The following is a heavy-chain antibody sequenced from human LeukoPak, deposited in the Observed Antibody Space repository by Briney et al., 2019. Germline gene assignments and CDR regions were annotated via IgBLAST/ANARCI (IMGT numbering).Heavy chain of an antibody. CDR2: IYHSGST. CDR3: ARSEAYCSGVSCYNNWFDP. V-gene: IGHV4-38-2*01. CDR1: AYSISSGCY. D-gene: IGHD2-15*01. J-gene: IGHJ5*02. Sequence: SETLSLTCAVSAYSISSGCYWGWIRQPPGKGLEWIGSIYHSGSTSYYPSLKSRVTISVDTSRNQFSLKLSSMTAADTAVYYCARSEAYCSGVSCYNNWFDPWGQGTLVTVSS.